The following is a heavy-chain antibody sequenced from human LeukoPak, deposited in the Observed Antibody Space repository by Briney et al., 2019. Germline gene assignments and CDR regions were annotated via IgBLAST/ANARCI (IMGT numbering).Heavy chain of an antibody. J-gene: IGHJ4*02. CDR2: ISYNGRGT. CDR3: AKPQEADLWVPDY. Sequence: GGSLRLSCAVSGFTFSSYAMHWVRQAPGKGLEYVSAISYNGRGTHYAHSVKGRFTISRDNSKNTLYLEMKSLIPEDTALYYCAKPQEADLWVPDYWGQGTLVTVSS. V-gene: IGHV3-64*04. CDR1: GFTFSSYA. D-gene: IGHD3-3*01.